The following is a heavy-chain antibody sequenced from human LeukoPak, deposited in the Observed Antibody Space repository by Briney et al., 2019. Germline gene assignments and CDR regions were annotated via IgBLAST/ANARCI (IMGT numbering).Heavy chain of an antibody. Sequence: PSETLSLTCAVYGGSFSGYYWSWIRQPPGKGLEWIGEINHSETTNYNPSLKSRVTISVDTSKNQFSLKVSSVTAADTAVYYCARRGYDSGSDYWGQGTLVTVSS. V-gene: IGHV4-34*01. D-gene: IGHD3-10*01. CDR3: ARRGYDSGSDY. J-gene: IGHJ4*02. CDR1: GGSFSGYY. CDR2: INHSETT.